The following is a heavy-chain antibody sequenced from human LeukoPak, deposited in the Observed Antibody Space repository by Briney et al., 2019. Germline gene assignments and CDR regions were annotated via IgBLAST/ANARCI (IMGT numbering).Heavy chain of an antibody. D-gene: IGHD2-2*01. CDR1: GYSISSGHY. CDR3: ARHYAHVGDAFDI. J-gene: IGHJ3*02. V-gene: IGHV4-38-2*02. Sequence: SETLSLTCTVSGYSISSGHYWGWIRQPPGKGLEWIGSMYHSGSTYYNPPLKSQVTISEDTSKNQFSLKLRSVTAADTAVYYCARHYAHVGDAFDIWGQGTMVTVSS. CDR2: MYHSGST.